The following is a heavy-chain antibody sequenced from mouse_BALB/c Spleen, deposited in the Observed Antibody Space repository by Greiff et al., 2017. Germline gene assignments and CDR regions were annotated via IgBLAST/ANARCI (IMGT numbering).Heavy chain of an antibody. D-gene: IGHD2-14*01. CDR2: INPDSSTR. CDR1: GYAFSRYW. CDR3: ARRNDRYDPFAY. V-gene: IGHV4-1*02. J-gene: IGHJ3*01. Sequence: EVQLVESGGGLVQPGGSLKLSCAASGYAFSRYWMSWVRQAPGKGLEWIGEINPDSSTRNYKPSLKDKCIISRDNAKKTRYLQMSKVRSEDTALYYCARRNDRYDPFAYWGQGTLVTVSA.